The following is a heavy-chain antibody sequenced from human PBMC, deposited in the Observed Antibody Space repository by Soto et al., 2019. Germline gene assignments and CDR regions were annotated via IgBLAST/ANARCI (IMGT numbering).Heavy chain of an antibody. Sequence: GGSLRLSCAASGFTFSSYSMNWVRQAPGKGLEWVSSISSSSSYIYYADSVKGRFTISRDNAKNSLYLQMNSLRAEDTAVYYCARDTADSSGYLRWFDPWGQGTLVTVSS. CDR3: ARDTADSSGYLRWFDP. V-gene: IGHV3-21*01. D-gene: IGHD3-22*01. CDR2: ISSSSSYI. J-gene: IGHJ5*02. CDR1: GFTFSSYS.